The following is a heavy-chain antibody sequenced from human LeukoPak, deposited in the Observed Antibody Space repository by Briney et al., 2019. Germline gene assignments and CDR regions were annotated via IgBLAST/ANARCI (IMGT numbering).Heavy chain of an antibody. CDR2: IYGSGTT. V-gene: IGHV4-4*07. J-gene: IGHJ4*02. CDR3: AKDGSSWPFFES. D-gene: IGHD6-13*01. CDR1: GGSMSSFY. Sequence: SETLSLTCSVSGGSMSSFYWSWIRQPAGKGLEWIGRIYGSGTTNYNPALQSRVTMSVDTSKKQLSLKVTSVTAADTAVYYCAKDGSSWPFFESWGQGTLVTVSS.